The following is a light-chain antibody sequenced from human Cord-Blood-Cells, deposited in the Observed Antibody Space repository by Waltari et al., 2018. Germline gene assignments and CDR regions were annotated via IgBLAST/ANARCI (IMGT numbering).Light chain of an antibody. V-gene: IGKV3-20*01. CDR2: GAS. Sequence: EIVLTKSQGTLSLSPGERATLSCRASQSVSSSYLAWYQQKPGQAPRLLTYGASSRATGIPDRFSGSGSGTDFTLTISRLEPEDFAVYYCQQYGSSPLTFGQGTKLEIK. CDR1: QSVSSSY. J-gene: IGKJ2*01. CDR3: QQYGSSPLT.